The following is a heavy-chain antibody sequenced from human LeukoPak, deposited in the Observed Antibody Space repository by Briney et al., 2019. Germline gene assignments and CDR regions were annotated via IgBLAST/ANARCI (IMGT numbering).Heavy chain of an antibody. CDR1: GFTFSSYS. CDR3: ARVEGLYYFDY. V-gene: IGHV3-21*01. Sequence: GGSVRLSCAASGFTFSSYSMNWVRQAPGKGLEWVSSISSSSSYIYYADSVKGRFTISRDNAKNSLYLQMNSLRAEDTAVYYCARVEGLYYFDYWGQGTLVSVSS. J-gene: IGHJ4*02. D-gene: IGHD4/OR15-4a*01. CDR2: ISSSSSYI.